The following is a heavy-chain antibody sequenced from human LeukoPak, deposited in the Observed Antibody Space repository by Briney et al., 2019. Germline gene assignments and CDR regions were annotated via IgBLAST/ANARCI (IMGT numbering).Heavy chain of an antibody. J-gene: IGHJ4*02. CDR3: TRHEIAGTNHY. V-gene: IGHV3-73*01. Sequence: GGSLKLSCAASGFTFSGSAMHWVRQASGKGLEWVGRIRSKANSYATAYAASVKGRFTISRDDSKNTAYLQMNSLKTEDTAVYYCTRHEIAGTNHYWGQGTLVTVSS. CDR2: IRSKANSYAT. D-gene: IGHD6-13*01. CDR1: GFTFSGSA.